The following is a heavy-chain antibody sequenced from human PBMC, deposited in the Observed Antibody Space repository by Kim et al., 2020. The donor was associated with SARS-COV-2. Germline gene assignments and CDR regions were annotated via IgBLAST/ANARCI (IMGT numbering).Heavy chain of an antibody. Sequence: GRSTISRDNSKNTLYLQMNSLRAEDTAVYYCARDQVAYCGGDCYSAFDYWGQGTLVTVSS. J-gene: IGHJ4*02. CDR3: ARDQVAYCGGDCYSAFDY. V-gene: IGHV3-30*01. D-gene: IGHD2-21*02.